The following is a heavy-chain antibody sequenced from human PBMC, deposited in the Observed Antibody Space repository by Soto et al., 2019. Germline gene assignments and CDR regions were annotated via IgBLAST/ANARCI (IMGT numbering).Heavy chain of an antibody. J-gene: IGHJ3*02. CDR2: IYYSGST. Sequence: SETLSLTCTVSGGSISSYYWSWIRQPPGNVLEWIGYIYYSGSTNYNPSLYSRVTISVDTSRNQFSLKLSSVTAADTAVYYCARTRGQWLDYAFDIWGQGTMVTVSS. CDR1: GGSISSYY. D-gene: IGHD6-19*01. CDR3: ARTRGQWLDYAFDI. V-gene: IGHV4-59*01.